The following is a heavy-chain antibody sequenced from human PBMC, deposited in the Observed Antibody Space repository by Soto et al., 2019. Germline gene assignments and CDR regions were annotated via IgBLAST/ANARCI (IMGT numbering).Heavy chain of an antibody. J-gene: IGHJ5*02. V-gene: IGHV1-58*01. CDR1: GFTFTSSA. CDR2: IVVGSGNT. Sequence: SVKVSCKASGFTFTSSAVQWVRQARGPRLEWIGWIVVGSGNTNYAQKFQERVTITRDMSTSTAYMELSSLRSEDTAVYYCAAAFVGYSYGQNNWFDPWGQGTLVTVSS. D-gene: IGHD5-18*01. CDR3: AAAFVGYSYGQNNWFDP.